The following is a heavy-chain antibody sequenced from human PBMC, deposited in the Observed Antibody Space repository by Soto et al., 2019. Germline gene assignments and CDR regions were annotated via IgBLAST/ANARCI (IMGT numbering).Heavy chain of an antibody. V-gene: IGHV3-9*01. CDR1: GFTFDDYA. D-gene: IGHD3-10*01. CDR3: AKDTLDARRGGSGHFDY. J-gene: IGHJ4*02. Sequence: EVQLVESGGGLVQPGRSLRLSCAASGFTFDDYAMHWVRQAPGKGLEWVSGISWNSGSIGYADSVKGRFTISRDNAKNSLYLQMNSLRAEDTALYYCAKDTLDARRGGSGHFDYWGQGTLVTVSS. CDR2: ISWNSGSI.